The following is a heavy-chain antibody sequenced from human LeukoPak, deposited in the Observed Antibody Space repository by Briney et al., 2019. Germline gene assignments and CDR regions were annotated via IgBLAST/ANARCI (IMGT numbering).Heavy chain of an antibody. CDR2: IYYSGST. Sequence: SETLSLTCTVSGGSISSYYWSWIRQPPGKGLEWIGYIYYSGSTNYNPSLKSRVAISVDTSKNQISLKLSSVTAADTAVYYCARVSPYSSSWYYFDYWGQGTLVTVSS. J-gene: IGHJ4*02. V-gene: IGHV4-59*01. CDR3: ARVSPYSSSWYYFDY. CDR1: GGSISSYY. D-gene: IGHD6-13*01.